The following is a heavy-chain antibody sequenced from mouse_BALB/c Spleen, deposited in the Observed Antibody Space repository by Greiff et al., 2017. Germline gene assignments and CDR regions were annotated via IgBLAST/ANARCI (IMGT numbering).Heavy chain of an antibody. CDR2: ISSGGST. CDR1: GFTFSSYA. CDR3: AREVHDYDRGVD. D-gene: IGHD2-4*01. V-gene: IGHV5-6-5*01. Sequence: DVKLVESGGGLVKPGGSLKLSCAASGFTFSSYAMSWVRQTPEKRLEWVASISSGGSTYYPDSVKGRFTISRDNARNILYLQMSSLRSEDTAMYYCAREVHDYDRGVDWGQGTLVTVSA. J-gene: IGHJ3*01.